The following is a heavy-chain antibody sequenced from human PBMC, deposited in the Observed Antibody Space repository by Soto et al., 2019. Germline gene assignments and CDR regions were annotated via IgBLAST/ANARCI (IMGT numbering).Heavy chain of an antibody. CDR2: INAGNGNT. D-gene: IGHD2-2*01. CDR3: AGGGYCSSTSCYVSQFDY. CDR1: GYTFTSYA. J-gene: IGHJ4*02. Sequence: QVQLVQSGAEVKKPGASVKVSCKASGYTFTSYAMHWVRQAPGQRLEWMGWINAGNGNTKYSQKFQGRVTITRDTSASTAYMELSSLRSGDTAVYYCAGGGYCSSTSCYVSQFDYWGQGTLVTVSS. V-gene: IGHV1-3*01.